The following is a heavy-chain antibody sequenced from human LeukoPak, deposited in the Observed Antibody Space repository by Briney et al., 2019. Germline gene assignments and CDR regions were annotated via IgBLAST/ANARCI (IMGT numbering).Heavy chain of an antibody. V-gene: IGHV3-30*18. CDR1: GFTFSSYG. CDR2: ISYDGSNK. Sequence: GGSLRLSCAASGFTFSSYGMHWVRQAPGKGLEWVAVISYDGSNKYYADSVKGRFTISRDNSKNTLYLQINSLRAEDTAVYYCAKAPLWFGELFGGAFDYWGQGTLVTVSS. CDR3: AKAPLWFGELFGGAFDY. D-gene: IGHD3-10*01. J-gene: IGHJ4*02.